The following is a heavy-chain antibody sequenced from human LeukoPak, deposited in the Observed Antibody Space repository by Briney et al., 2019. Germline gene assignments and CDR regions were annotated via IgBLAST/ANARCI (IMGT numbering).Heavy chain of an antibody. V-gene: IGHV4-61*01. CDR1: GGSVSSGSYY. D-gene: IGHD3-10*01. Sequence: SETLSLTCTVSGGSVSSGSYYWSWIRQPPGKGLDWIGYIYYSRSTNYNPSLKSRVTISVDTSKNQFSLKLSSVTAADTAVYYCARDPGITMVRGAKTLDPWGQGTLVTVSS. J-gene: IGHJ5*02. CDR2: IYYSRST. CDR3: ARDPGITMVRGAKTLDP.